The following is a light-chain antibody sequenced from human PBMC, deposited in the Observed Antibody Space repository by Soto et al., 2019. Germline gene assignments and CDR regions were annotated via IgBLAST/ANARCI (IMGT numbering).Light chain of an antibody. V-gene: IGLV1-44*01. CDR3: AVWDDSLNGRL. CDR2: SNN. CDR1: SSNIGSNT. J-gene: IGLJ3*02. Sequence: QSVLTQPPSASETPGQRVTISCSGTSSNIGSNTVTWYQQLPGTAPKLLIYSNNQRPSGVPDRFSGSKSGSSASLAISGLPSGDEADYYCAVWDDSLNGRLFGGGTKLTVL.